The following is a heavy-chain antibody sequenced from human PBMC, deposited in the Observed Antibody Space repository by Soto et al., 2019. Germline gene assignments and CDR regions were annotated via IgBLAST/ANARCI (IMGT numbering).Heavy chain of an antibody. J-gene: IGHJ4*02. D-gene: IGHD3-3*01. CDR3: AKGAEPYDFGGAYFGY. CDR1: GFTFSSYG. CDR2: ISYDGRNK. V-gene: IGHV3-30*18. Sequence: QVPLVEYGGGVVQPGRSLRLYCAASGFTFSSYGMHWVRQAPGKGLEWVAVISYDGRNKYYADSVKGRCTNSRDKSKNTRYQRMNRLGAEGTGGYYWAKGAEPYDFGGAYFGYWGQGTLGTVSS.